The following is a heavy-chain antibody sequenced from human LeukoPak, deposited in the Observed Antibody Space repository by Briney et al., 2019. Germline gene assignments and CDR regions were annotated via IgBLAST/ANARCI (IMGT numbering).Heavy chain of an antibody. D-gene: IGHD1-1*01. CDR1: GDSISTYY. J-gene: IGHJ6*03. CDR3: ARFRWNDVDYYYYYMDV. V-gene: IGHV4-34*01. Sequence: PSETLSLTCTVSGDSISTYYWSWIRQPPGKGLEWIGEINHSGSTNYNPSLKSRVTISVDTSKNQFSLKLSSVTAADTAVYYCARFRWNDVDYYYYYMDVWGKGTTVTVSS. CDR2: INHSGST.